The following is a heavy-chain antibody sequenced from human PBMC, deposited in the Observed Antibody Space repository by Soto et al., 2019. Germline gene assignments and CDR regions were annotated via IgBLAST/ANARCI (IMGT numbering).Heavy chain of an antibody. J-gene: IGHJ6*03. CDR2: ISGSGGST. V-gene: IGHV3-23*01. Sequence: EEQLLESGGGLVQPGGSLRLSCAASGFTFSSYAMSWVRQAPGKGLEWVSAISGSGGSTYYADSVKGRFTISRDNSKNTPYLQKISMRAEEEAVDYCANRHYYYYYMDVWGKGTAVTVSS. CDR3: ANRHYYYYYMDV. CDR1: GFTFSSYA.